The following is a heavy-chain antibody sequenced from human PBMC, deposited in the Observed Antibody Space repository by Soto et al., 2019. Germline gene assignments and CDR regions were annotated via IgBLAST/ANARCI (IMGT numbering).Heavy chain of an antibody. D-gene: IGHD2-21*01. J-gene: IGHJ4*02. V-gene: IGHV1-3*01. CDR2: IAAGNGNT. Sequence: GASVKVSCKTSGYTFTDYAILWVRQAPGQALEWLGWIAAGNGNTRFSQKFQGRVTITRDTSATTAYMELTSLRSEDTAVYYCAKGSRMWTPDYWGQGPLVTVSS. CDR3: AKGSRMWTPDY. CDR1: GYTFTDYA.